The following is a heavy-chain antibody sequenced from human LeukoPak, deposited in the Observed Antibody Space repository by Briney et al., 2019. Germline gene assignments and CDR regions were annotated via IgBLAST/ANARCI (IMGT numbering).Heavy chain of an antibody. Sequence: GSLRLSCAASGFTFSSYAMSWVRQAPGKGLEWVSAISGSGGSTYYADSVKGRFTISRDNSKNTLYLQMNSLRAEDTAVYYCASIPGVPSQWLLNDAFDIWGQGTMVTVSS. D-gene: IGHD3-22*01. CDR2: ISGSGGST. V-gene: IGHV3-23*01. CDR3: ASIPGVPSQWLLNDAFDI. J-gene: IGHJ3*02. CDR1: GFTFSSYA.